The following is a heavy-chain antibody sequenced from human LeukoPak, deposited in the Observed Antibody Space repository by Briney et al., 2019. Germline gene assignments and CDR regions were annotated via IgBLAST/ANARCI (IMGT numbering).Heavy chain of an antibody. V-gene: IGHV4-34*01. Sequence: SETLSLTCAVYGGSFSGYYWSWIRQPPGKGLEWIGEINHSGSTNYNPSLKSRVTISVDTSKNQFSLKLSSVTAADTAVYYCARGRLRYFDWGYFVYWGGGTLVSVS. J-gene: IGHJ4*02. CDR3: ARGRLRYFDWGYFVY. CDR2: INHSGST. D-gene: IGHD3-9*01. CDR1: GGSFSGYY.